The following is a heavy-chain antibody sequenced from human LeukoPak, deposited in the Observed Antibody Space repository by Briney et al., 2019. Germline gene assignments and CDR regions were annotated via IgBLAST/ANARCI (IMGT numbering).Heavy chain of an antibody. CDR2: ISGSGGST. CDR1: GFTFSSYA. CDR3: APNPSRYCTNGVCHRAVLDFDY. Sequence: QSGGSLRLSCAASGFTFSSYAMSWVRQAPGKGLEWVSAISGSGGSTYYADSVKGRFTISRDNSKNTLYLQMNSLRAEDTAVYYCAPNPSRYCTNGVCHRAVLDFDYWGQGTLVTVSS. J-gene: IGHJ4*02. D-gene: IGHD2-8*01. V-gene: IGHV3-23*01.